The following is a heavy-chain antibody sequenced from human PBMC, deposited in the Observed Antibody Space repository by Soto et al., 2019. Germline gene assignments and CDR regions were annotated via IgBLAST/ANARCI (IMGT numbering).Heavy chain of an antibody. J-gene: IGHJ4*02. CDR3: ARDLMPNDRGLGDLAY. CDR1: GFTFNKYS. D-gene: IGHD3-22*01. CDR2: ITSKTGEQ. Sequence: GGSLRLACAASGFTFNKYSMNWVRQAPGKGLEWVASITSKTGEQYYADSVKGRFIISRDNTNNSLSLQVTSLRDEDTAVYYCARDLMPNDRGLGDLAYWGQGTLVPVSS. V-gene: IGHV3-21*06.